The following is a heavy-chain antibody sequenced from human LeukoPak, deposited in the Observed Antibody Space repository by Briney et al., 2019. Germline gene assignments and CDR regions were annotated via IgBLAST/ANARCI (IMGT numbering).Heavy chain of an antibody. CDR3: AKDGIDYGDYAYYFDF. CDR2: ISYDGSNT. J-gene: IGHJ4*02. CDR1: GFSFSTYG. Sequence: GRSLRLSCAASGFSFSTYGMHWARQAPGKGLEWVATISYDGSNTYYGDSMKGRFTISRDNSKNTLYLQMNSLRAEDTAVYYCAKDGIDYGDYAYYFDFWGQGTLVSVFS. D-gene: IGHD4-17*01. V-gene: IGHV3-30*18.